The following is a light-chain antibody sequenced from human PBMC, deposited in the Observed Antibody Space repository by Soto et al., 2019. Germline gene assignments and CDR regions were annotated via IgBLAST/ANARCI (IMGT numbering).Light chain of an antibody. CDR3: QHYESAALN. J-gene: IGKJ4*01. V-gene: IGKV3-20*01. CDR2: RAP. Sequence: IVLTQYPGTLSLTPEERATLSCRASQSVSSNYLALYQQKPCQALKVIIYRAPIRATGIPDRFTGSWSGTDFTLTISRLDTEEIAVYYCQHYESAALNFGGG. CDR1: QSVSSNY.